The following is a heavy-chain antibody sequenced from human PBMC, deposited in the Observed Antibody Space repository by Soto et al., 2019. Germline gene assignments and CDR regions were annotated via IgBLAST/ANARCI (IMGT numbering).Heavy chain of an antibody. CDR2: ISAYSGNT. Sequence: ASVKVSCKASGYTFTSYGISWVRQAPGQGLEWMGWISAYSGNTNYAQKLQGRVTMTTDTSTSTAYMELRSLRSDDTAVYYCARRAYYDSSGYYDYYYYGMDVWGQGTTVTVSS. CDR3: ARRAYYDSSGYYDYYYYGMDV. V-gene: IGHV1-18*01. D-gene: IGHD3-22*01. J-gene: IGHJ6*02. CDR1: GYTFTSYG.